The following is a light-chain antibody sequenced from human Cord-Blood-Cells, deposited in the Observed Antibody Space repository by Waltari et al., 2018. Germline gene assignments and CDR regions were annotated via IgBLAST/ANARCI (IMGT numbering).Light chain of an antibody. CDR1: SSNIRAGYE. CDR3: QSYDSSLSGWV. V-gene: IGLV1-40*01. J-gene: IGLJ3*02. Sequence: QSVLTQPPSVSGAPGQRVTIPCTGISSNIRAGYEVHWYQQLPGTAPKLLIYGNSNRPSGVPDRFSGSKSGTSASLAITGLQAEDEADYYCQSYDSSLSGWVFGGGTKLTVL. CDR2: GNS.